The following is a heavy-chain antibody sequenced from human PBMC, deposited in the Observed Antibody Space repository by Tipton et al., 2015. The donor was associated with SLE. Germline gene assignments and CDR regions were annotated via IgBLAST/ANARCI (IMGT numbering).Heavy chain of an antibody. CDR2: INHSGST. J-gene: IGHJ4*02. V-gene: IGHV4-34*01. D-gene: IGHD3-10*01. Sequence: LRLSCAASGFTFSDYYMSWIRQPPGKGLEWIGEINHSGSTNYNPSLKSRVTISVDTSKNQFSLKLSSVTAADTAVYYCARGNYYGSGSNIDCWGQGALVTVSS. CDR3: ARGNYYGSGSNIDC. CDR1: GFTFSDYY.